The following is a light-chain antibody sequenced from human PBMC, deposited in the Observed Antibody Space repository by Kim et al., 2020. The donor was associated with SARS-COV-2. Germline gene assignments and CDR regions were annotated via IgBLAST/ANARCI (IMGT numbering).Light chain of an antibody. CDR3: QAWDSSTLYV. J-gene: IGLJ1*01. CDR1: KLGDKY. CDR2: QDS. V-gene: IGLV3-1*01. Sequence: SYELTQPPSVSVSPGQTASITCSGDKLGDKYACWYQQKPGQFPVLVIYQDSKRPSGIPERFSGSNSGNTATLTISGTQAMDEADYYCQAWDSSTLYVFGTGTKVTVL.